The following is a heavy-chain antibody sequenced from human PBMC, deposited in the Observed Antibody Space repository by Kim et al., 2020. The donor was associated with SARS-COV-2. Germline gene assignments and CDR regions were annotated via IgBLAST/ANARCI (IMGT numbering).Heavy chain of an antibody. Sequence: ADSVNGRFTISRDNSKNTLYLQMKSLRAEETAVYYCAKVGGLYCGGDCVLWGQGTLVTVSS. J-gene: IGHJ4*02. CDR3: AKVGGLYCGGDCVL. V-gene: IGHV3-23*01. D-gene: IGHD2-21*02.